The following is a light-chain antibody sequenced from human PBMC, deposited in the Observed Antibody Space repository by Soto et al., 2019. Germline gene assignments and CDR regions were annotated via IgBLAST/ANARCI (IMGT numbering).Light chain of an antibody. CDR2: SNN. Sequence: VLPQPPSASGTPGQRVTISCSGSSSNIGSNTVNWYQQLPGTAPKLLMYSNNQRPSGVPDRFSGSKSGTSASLAISGLQSEDEADYYCAAWDDSLNGFYVFGTGTKVTVL. CDR1: SSNIGSNT. V-gene: IGLV1-44*01. J-gene: IGLJ1*01. CDR3: AAWDDSLNGFYV.